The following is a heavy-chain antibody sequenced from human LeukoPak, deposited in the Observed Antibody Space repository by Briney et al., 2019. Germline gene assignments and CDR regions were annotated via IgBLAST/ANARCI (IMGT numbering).Heavy chain of an antibody. D-gene: IGHD4-17*01. CDR1: GYTFTGYY. Sequence: GASVKVSCKASGYTFTGYYMHWVRQAPGQGLEWMGWINPNSGGTNYAQKFQGRVTMTRDTPISTAYMELRSLRSDDTAVYYCARYGDYSYYFDYWGQGTLVTVSS. CDR3: ARYGDYSYYFDY. J-gene: IGHJ4*02. CDR2: INPNSGGT. V-gene: IGHV1-2*02.